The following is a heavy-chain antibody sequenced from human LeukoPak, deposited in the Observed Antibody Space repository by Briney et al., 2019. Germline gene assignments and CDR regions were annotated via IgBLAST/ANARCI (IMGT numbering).Heavy chain of an antibody. Sequence: PSETLSLTCTVSGGSISSHYWSWIRQPPGKGLEWIGYIYYSGSTNYNPSLKSRVTISVDTSKNQFSLKLSSVTAADTAEYYCAKVERGTYYDFWSGYYEYYFDYWGQGTLVTVSS. J-gene: IGHJ4*02. CDR3: AKVERGTYYDFWSGYYEYYFDY. CDR2: IYYSGST. D-gene: IGHD3-3*01. V-gene: IGHV4-59*11. CDR1: GGSISSHY.